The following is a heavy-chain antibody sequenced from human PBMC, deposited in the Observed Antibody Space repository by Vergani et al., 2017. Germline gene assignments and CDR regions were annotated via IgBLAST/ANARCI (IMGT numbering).Heavy chain of an antibody. J-gene: IGHJ5*02. CDR1: GFTFSSYG. CDR3: ARDLVETGFDP. Sequence: EVQLLESGGGLVQPGGSLRLSCAASGFTFSSYGMHWVRQAPGKGLEWVSVIYSGGSTYYADSVKGRFTISRDNSKNTLYLQMNSLRAEDTAVYYCARDLVETGFDPWGQGTLVTVSS. CDR2: IYSGGST. V-gene: IGHV3-66*01. D-gene: IGHD5-24*01.